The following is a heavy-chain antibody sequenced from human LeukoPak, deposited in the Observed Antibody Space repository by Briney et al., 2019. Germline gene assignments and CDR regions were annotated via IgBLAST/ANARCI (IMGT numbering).Heavy chain of an antibody. V-gene: IGHV4-59*01. J-gene: IGHJ4*02. D-gene: IGHD6-19*01. CDR3: AREYSDSSGYLDY. CDR1: GGSISGYY. Sequence: SETLSLTCTVSGGSISGYYWSWIRQPPGKGLEFIGYIHYSGTTNYNPSLMSRVTISVDTSKNQLSLRLSSVTAADTAIYYCAREYSDSSGYLDYWGQGTLVTVSS. CDR2: IHYSGTT.